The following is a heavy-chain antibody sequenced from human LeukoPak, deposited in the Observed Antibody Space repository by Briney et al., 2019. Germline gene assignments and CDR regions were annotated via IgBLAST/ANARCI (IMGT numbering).Heavy chain of an antibody. D-gene: IGHD3-22*01. CDR2: ISGSGGST. J-gene: IGHJ4*02. V-gene: IGHV3-23*01. CDR3: ARDEDSSGYLGY. CDR1: GFTFSSYA. Sequence: GGSLRLSCAASGFTFSSYAMSWVRQAPGKGLEWVSAISGSGGSTYYADSVKGRFTISRDNSKNTLYLQMNSLRAKDTAVYYCARDEDSSGYLGYWGQGTLVTVSS.